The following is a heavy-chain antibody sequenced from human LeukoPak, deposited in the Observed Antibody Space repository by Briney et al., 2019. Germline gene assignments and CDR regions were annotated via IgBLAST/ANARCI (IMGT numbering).Heavy chain of an antibody. D-gene: IGHD6-13*01. Sequence: ASVKVSCKASGYTFTSYDINWVRQATGQGLEWMGWMNPNSGNTGYAQKFQGRVTMTRNTSISTAYMELSRLRSDDTALYYCASVFDSSSEGRWFDPWGQGTLVTVSS. V-gene: IGHV1-8*01. CDR2: MNPNSGNT. CDR1: GYTFTSYD. CDR3: ASVFDSSSEGRWFDP. J-gene: IGHJ5*02.